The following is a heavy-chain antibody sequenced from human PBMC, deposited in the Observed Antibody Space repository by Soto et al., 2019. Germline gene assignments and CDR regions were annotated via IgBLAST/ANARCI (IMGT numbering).Heavy chain of an antibody. CDR1: GGTFSSYA. Sequence: SVKVSCKASGGTFSSYAISWVRQAPGQGLEWMGGIIPIFGTANYAQKFQGRVTITADESTSTAYMELSSLRSEDTAVYYCAGPLERGSHDYYGMDVWGQGTTVTVSS. CDR2: IIPIFGTA. J-gene: IGHJ6*02. CDR3: AGPLERGSHDYYGMDV. V-gene: IGHV1-69*13. D-gene: IGHD1-1*01.